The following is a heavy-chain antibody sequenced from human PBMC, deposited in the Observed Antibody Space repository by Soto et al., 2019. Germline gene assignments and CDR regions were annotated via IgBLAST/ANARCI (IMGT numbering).Heavy chain of an antibody. CDR3: ARGAWMTTSYDY. D-gene: IGHD4-17*01. V-gene: IGHV4-30-4*01. CDR1: GGSISSGDYY. J-gene: IGHJ4*02. Sequence: PSETLSLTCTVSGGSISSGDYYWSWIRQPPGKGLEWIGYIYYSGSTYYNPSLKSRVTISVDTSKNQFSLKLSSVTAADTAVYYCARGAWMTTSYDYWGQGTLVTVSS. CDR2: IYYSGST.